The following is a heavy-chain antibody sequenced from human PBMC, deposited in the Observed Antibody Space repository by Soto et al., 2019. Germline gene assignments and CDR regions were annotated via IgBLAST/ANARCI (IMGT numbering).Heavy chain of an antibody. D-gene: IGHD2-15*01. CDR1: GFTFSSYA. CDR3: AKDPYCSGGSCYKNWFDS. CDR2: ISGSGGST. J-gene: IGHJ5*01. Sequence: PGGSLRLSCAASGFTFSSYAMSWVRQAPGKGLEWVSAISGSGGSTYYADSVKGRFTISRDNSKNTLYLQMNSLRAEDTAVYYCAKDPYCSGGSCYKNWFDSWGQGTLVTVSS. V-gene: IGHV3-23*01.